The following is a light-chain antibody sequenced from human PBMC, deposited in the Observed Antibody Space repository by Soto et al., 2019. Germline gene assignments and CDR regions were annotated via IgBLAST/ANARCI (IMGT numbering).Light chain of an antibody. CDR3: QQYHNWPPIT. CDR1: QTVSTN. Sequence: EIVMTQSPATLSVSPGERATLSCRASQTVSTNLAWYQQIPGQAPRLLVFGASTRATGIPARFSGSGSGTEFTLTISSLQSEDFAVYYCQQYHNWPPITFGGGTKVEIK. V-gene: IGKV3-15*01. J-gene: IGKJ4*01. CDR2: GAS.